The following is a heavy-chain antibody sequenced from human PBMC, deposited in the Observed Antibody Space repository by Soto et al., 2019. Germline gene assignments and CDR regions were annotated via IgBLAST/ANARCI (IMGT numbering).Heavy chain of an antibody. Sequence: ASVNVSFKASGFTFTDYFIHLFLHAPLQCPEWMGWINPNSGGTHFSQKFEGRITITRDTSITTVYMELSSLTSDDTALYFCGRDTKIQETAIHNGFWGQGTMVTVSS. J-gene: IGHJ4*02. CDR3: GRDTKIQETAIHNGF. D-gene: IGHD1-1*01. V-gene: IGHV1-2*02. CDR2: INPNSGGT. CDR1: GFTFTDYF.